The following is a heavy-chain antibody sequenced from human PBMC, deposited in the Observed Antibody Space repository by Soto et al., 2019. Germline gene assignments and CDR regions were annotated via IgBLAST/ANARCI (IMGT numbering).Heavy chain of an antibody. Sequence: EVQLVESGGGLVKPGGSLRLSCAASGFTFSSYSMNWVRQAPGKGLEWVSSISSSSSYIYYADSVKGRLTISRDNAKNSLYLQMNSLRADDTAVYYCARDRRLINCSGTCCHHRWYYYYYYGMDVWCHGTTVTVSS. J-gene: IGHJ6*02. V-gene: IGHV3-21*01. D-gene: IGHD2-2*01. CDR1: GFTFSSYS. CDR2: ISSSSSYI. CDR3: ARDRRLINCSGTCCHHRWYYYYYYGMDV.